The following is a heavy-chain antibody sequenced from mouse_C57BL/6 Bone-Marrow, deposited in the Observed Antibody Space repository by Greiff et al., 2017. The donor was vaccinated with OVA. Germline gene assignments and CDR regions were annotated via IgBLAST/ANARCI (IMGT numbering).Heavy chain of an antibody. V-gene: IGHV1-47*01. CDR3: ARGLYYGKQGYAMDY. D-gene: IGHD2-1*01. J-gene: IGHJ4*01. CDR1: GYTFTTYP. CDR2: FHPYNDDT. Sequence: VHVKQSGAELVKPGASVKMSCKASGYTFTTYPIEWMKQNHGKSLEWIGNFHPYNDDTKYNEKFKGKATLTVEKSSSTVYLELSRLTSDDSAVYYCARGLYYGKQGYAMDYWGQGTSVTVSS.